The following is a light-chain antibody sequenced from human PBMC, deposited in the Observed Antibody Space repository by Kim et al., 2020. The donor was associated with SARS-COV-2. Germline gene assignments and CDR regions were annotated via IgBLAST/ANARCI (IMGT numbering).Light chain of an antibody. CDR3: SSYAGSNNYV. V-gene: IGLV2-8*01. CDR2: EVS. CDR1: GSDVGGYNY. J-gene: IGLJ1*01. Sequence: QSALTQPPSASGSPGQSVTISCTGTGSDVGGYNYVSWYQQHPGKAPKLMIYEVSKRPSGVPDRFSGSKSGNTDSLTVSGLQAEDEADYYCSSYAGSNNYVFGTGTKVTVL.